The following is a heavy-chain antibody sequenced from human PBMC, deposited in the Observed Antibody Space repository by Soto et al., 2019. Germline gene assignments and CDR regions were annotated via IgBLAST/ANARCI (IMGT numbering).Heavy chain of an antibody. CDR3: ARLSSSEDY. CDR2: IWYDGSNK. J-gene: IGHJ4*02. CDR1: GFTFSSYG. Sequence: QVQLVESGGGVVQPGRSLRLSCAASGFTFSSYGMHWVRQAPGKGLEWVAVIWYDGSNKYYADSVKGRFTISRDNSKNTLYLQMNSPRAEDTAVYYCARLSSSEDYWCQGTLVTVSS. V-gene: IGHV3-33*01. D-gene: IGHD6-13*01.